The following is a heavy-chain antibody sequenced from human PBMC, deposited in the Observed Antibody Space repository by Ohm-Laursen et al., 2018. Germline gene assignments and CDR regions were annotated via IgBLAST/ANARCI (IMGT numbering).Heavy chain of an antibody. V-gene: IGHV3-15*01. Sequence: SLRLSCAASGFNFNTYEMNWVRQAPGKGLEWVGRIKSNSNGGTTDYAVPVKGRFTISRDDSKNTMYLQMNSLKTEDTAVYYCTRDRDWIVYGMDVWGQGTTVTVSS. J-gene: IGHJ6*02. D-gene: IGHD1-1*01. CDR3: TRDRDWIVYGMDV. CDR2: IKSNSNGGTT. CDR1: GFNFNTYE.